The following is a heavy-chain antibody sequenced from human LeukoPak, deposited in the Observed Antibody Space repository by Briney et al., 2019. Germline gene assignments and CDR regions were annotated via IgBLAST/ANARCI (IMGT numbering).Heavy chain of an antibody. J-gene: IGHJ4*02. CDR3: ARGGDGYDQIDY. CDR1: GNTFTRYY. V-gene: IGHV1-46*01. Sequence: ASVKVSRKASGNTFTRYYMHWVRQAPGQGPEWMGIINPSGGSTSYAQKFQARVTMTRDTSTSTVYMELSSLRFEDTAVYYCARGGDGYDQIDYWGQGTLVTVSS. CDR2: INPSGGST. D-gene: IGHD5-24*01.